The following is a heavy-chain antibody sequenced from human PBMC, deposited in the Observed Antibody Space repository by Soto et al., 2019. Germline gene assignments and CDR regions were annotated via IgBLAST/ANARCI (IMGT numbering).Heavy chain of an antibody. J-gene: IGHJ4*02. CDR3: ARVPYVAAAGNVYFDY. CDR1: GFTFSSYA. CDR2: ISYDGSNK. Sequence: RVGSLRLSCAASGFTFSSYAMHWVRQAPGKGLEWVAVISYDGSNKYYADSVKGRFTISRDNSKNTLYLQMNSLRAEDTAVYYCARVPYVAAAGNVYFDYWGQGTLVTVSS. D-gene: IGHD6-13*01. V-gene: IGHV3-30-3*01.